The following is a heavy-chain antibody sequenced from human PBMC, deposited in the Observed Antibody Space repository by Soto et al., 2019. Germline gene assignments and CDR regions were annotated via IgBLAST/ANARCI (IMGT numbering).Heavy chain of an antibody. Sequence: SETLSLTCTVSGGSVSIGSYYWSWIRQPPGKGLQWIGYIYYRGSTNYHPSLQSRVTISVDSSKNQFSLKLSSVTAADTAVYYCAREKTGGGMDVWGQGTTVTVSS. J-gene: IGHJ6*02. CDR1: GGSVSIGSYY. D-gene: IGHD3-10*01. CDR3: AREKTGGGMDV. V-gene: IGHV4-61*01. CDR2: IYYRGST.